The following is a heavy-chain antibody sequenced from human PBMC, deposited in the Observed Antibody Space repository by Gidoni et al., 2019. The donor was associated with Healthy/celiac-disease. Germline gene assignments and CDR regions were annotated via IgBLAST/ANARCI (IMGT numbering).Heavy chain of an antibody. V-gene: IGHV4-39*01. CDR2: LYYSGST. CDR3: ASPGGCSGGSCYFDY. Sequence: QLQLQESGPGLVKPSETLSLTCTVSGGPISSKSYYWGWTRQPPGKGLEWIGSLYYSGSTYYNPSLKRRVTISVDTSKNQFSLKLSSVTAADTAVYYCASPGGCSGGSCYFDYWGQGTLVTVSS. J-gene: IGHJ4*02. CDR1: GGPISSKSYY. D-gene: IGHD2-15*01.